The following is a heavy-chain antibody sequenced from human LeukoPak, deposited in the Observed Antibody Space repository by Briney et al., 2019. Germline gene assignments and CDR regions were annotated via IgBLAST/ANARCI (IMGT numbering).Heavy chain of an antibody. CDR2: INPRGST. J-gene: IGHJ6*04. CDR1: GGSFSSHY. Sequence: PSETLSLTCGVSGGSFSSHYWTWIRQPPGKGLEWIGAINPRGSTNYNPSLESRVTVSADTSRNQLSLSLTSVTAADSAVYFCARGLRQGSAWSWGPKEKSYQYMDVWGTGTTVIVSS. CDR3: ARGLRQGSAWSWGPKEKSYQYMDV. D-gene: IGHD6-19*01. V-gene: IGHV4-34*01.